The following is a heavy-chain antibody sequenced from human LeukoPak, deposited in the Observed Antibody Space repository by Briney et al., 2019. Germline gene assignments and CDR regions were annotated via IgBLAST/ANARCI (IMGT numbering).Heavy chain of an antibody. J-gene: IGHJ5*02. CDR2: IIPTFGTA. CDR3: ARGELSGIAAAGISAPKKNWFDP. Sequence: SVKVSCKASGGTFSSYAISWVRQAPGQGLEWMGGIIPTFGTANYAQKFQGRVTITADESTSTAYMELSSLRSEDTAVYYCARGELSGIAAAGISAPKKNWFDPWGQGTLVTVSS. V-gene: IGHV1-69*13. D-gene: IGHD6-13*01. CDR1: GGTFSSYA.